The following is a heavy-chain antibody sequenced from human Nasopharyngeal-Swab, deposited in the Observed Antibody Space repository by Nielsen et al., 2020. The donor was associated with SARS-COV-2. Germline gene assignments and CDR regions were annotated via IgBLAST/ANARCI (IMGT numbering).Heavy chain of an antibody. CDR1: GFTFTSSA. J-gene: IGHJ6*01. CDR2: IVVGSTKT. Sequence: SVKVSCKASGFTFTSSAVQWVRQDRGQRLEWIGWIVVGSTKTNYAQKFQERVTITRDMSTSTAYMELSRLRSEDTALYYCAAFISNRPGVWGQGTTVTVSA. CDR3: AAFISNRPGV. V-gene: IGHV1-58*01. D-gene: IGHD6-6*01.